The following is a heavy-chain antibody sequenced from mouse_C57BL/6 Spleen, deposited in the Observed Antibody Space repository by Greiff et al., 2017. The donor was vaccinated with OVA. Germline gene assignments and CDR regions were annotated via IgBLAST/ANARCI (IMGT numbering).Heavy chain of an antibody. J-gene: IGHJ2*01. CDR3: TRGHPSSFDY. Sequence: EVKLMESGEGLVKPGGSLKLSCAASGFTFSSYAMSWVRQTPEKRLEWVAYISSGGDYIYYADTVKGRFTISRDNARNTLYLQMSSLKSEDTAMYYCTRGHPSSFDYWGQGTTLTVSS. D-gene: IGHD3-3*01. V-gene: IGHV5-9-1*02. CDR2: ISSGGDYI. CDR1: GFTFSSYA.